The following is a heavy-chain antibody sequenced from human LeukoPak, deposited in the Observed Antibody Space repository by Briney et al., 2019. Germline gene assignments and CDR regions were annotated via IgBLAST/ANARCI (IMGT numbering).Heavy chain of an antibody. J-gene: IGHJ5*02. CDR1: GGSISSSSYY. CDR2: IYYSGST. CDR3: ARASTPGYSSSWYSFDP. V-gene: IGHV4-39*07. Sequence: ASETLSLTCTVSGGSISSSSYYWGWIRQPPGKGLEWIGSIYYSGSTYYNPSLKSRVTISVDTSKNQFSLKLSSVTAADTAVYYCARASTPGYSSSWYSFDPWGQGTLVTVSS. D-gene: IGHD6-13*01.